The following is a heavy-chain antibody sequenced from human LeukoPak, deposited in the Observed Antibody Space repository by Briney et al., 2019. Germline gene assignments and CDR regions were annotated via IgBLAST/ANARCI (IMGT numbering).Heavy chain of an antibody. CDR3: ARGLNWFDP. V-gene: IGHV4-34*01. Sequence: SETLSLTCAVYGGSFSGYYWSWIRQPPGKGLEWIGEINHSGSTNYNPSLKSRVTISVDTSKNQFSLKLSSVTAADTAVYYCARGLNWFDPWGQGTLVTVSS. CDR1: GGSFSGYY. CDR2: INHSGST. J-gene: IGHJ5*02.